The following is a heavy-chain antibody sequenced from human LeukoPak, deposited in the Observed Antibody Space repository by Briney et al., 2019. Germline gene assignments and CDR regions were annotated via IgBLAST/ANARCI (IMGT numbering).Heavy chain of an antibody. Sequence: SETLSLTCTVSGGSISSYYWSWIRQPPGKGLVWIGYIHYSGSTNYNPSLKSRVTISVDTSKNQFSLKLSSVTAADTAVYYCARDRYCSGRSCYGPPDYWGQGALVIVS. CDR2: IHYSGST. CDR1: GGSISSYY. J-gene: IGHJ4*02. D-gene: IGHD2-15*01. V-gene: IGHV4-59*01. CDR3: ARDRYCSGRSCYGPPDY.